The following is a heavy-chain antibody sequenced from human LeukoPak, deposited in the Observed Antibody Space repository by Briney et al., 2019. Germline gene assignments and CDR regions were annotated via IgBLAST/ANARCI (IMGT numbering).Heavy chain of an antibody. Sequence: PGGSLRLSCAASGFTFSSYEMNWVRQAPGKGLEWVSYVSSSGSTIYYADSVKGRFTISRDNAKNSLYLQMNSLRAEDTAVYYCARDRHSSGWNADAFDIWGQGTMVTVSS. D-gene: IGHD6-19*01. CDR1: GFTFSSYE. CDR2: VSSSGSTI. V-gene: IGHV3-48*03. CDR3: ARDRHSSGWNADAFDI. J-gene: IGHJ3*02.